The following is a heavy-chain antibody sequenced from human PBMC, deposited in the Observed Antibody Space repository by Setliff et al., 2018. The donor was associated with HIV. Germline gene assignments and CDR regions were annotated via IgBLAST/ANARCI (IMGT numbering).Heavy chain of an antibody. CDR1: NYSISSAYY. V-gene: IGHV4-38-2*01. CDR2: ITHSGST. J-gene: IGHJ6*02. Sequence: SETLSLTCAVSNYSISSAYYWGWIRHPPGKGLEWIGSITHSGSTYYNPSLKRRVTISVDTSKNQISLKLSSVTAADTAVYYCARRPAGAVAGGYGMDVWGQGTTVTVSS. D-gene: IGHD6-19*01. CDR3: ARRPAGAVAGGYGMDV.